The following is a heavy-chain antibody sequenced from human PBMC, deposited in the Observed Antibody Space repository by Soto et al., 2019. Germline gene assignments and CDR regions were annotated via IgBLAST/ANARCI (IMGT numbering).Heavy chain of an antibody. D-gene: IGHD4-17*01. J-gene: IGHJ4*02. CDR1: GGTFSSYT. CDR2: IIPILGIA. V-gene: IGHV1-69*02. Sequence: QVQLVQSGAEVKKPGSSVKVSCKASGGTFSSYTISWVRQAPGQGLEWMGRIIPILGIANYAQKFQGRVTITADKSTSTAYMELSSLRSEDTAVYYCARSWGETLIYGGNSEVEIWGQGTLLTVSS. CDR3: ARSWGETLIYGGNSEVEI.